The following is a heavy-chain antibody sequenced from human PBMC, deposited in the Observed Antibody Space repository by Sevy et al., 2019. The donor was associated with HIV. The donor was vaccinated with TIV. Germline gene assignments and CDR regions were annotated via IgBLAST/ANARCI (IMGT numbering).Heavy chain of an antibody. CDR3: AKDAQWELPYYYGMDV. CDR1: GFTLNSYA. J-gene: IGHJ6*02. Sequence: GGSLRLSCAASGFTLNSYAMHCVRQAPGRGLERGAFIRYDGSNKYYADSVKGRFTISRDNSKNTLYLQMNSLRAEDTAVYYCAKDAQWELPYYYGMDVWGQGTTVTVSS. D-gene: IGHD1-26*01. V-gene: IGHV3-30*02. CDR2: IRYDGSNK.